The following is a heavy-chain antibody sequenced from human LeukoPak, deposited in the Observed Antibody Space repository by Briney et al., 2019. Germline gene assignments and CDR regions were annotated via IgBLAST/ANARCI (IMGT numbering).Heavy chain of an antibody. Sequence: SETLSLTCTVSGGSISSGGYYYWSWIRQPPGKGLEWIGYIYHSGSTYYNPSLKSRVTISVDTSKNQFSLKLSSVTAADTAVYYCARQDIVVVPAAWDYWGQGTLVTVSS. D-gene: IGHD2-2*01. CDR2: IYHSGST. J-gene: IGHJ4*02. CDR3: ARQDIVVVPAAWDY. V-gene: IGHV4-30-2*02. CDR1: GGSISSGGYYY.